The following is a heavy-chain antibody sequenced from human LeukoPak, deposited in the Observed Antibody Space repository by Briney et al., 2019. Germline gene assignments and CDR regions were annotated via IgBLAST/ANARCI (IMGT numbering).Heavy chain of an antibody. CDR1: GYTFSNFD. CDR2: ISGNNDNP. D-gene: IGHD3-3*01. CDR3: ARDGTITDDY. J-gene: IGHJ4*02. V-gene: IGHV1-18*01. Sequence: ASVKVSCTVSGYTFSNFDISSGRQAPGQGLEWMGWISGNNDNPNYGQKFQGRLTVTTDSSTNTAYMELRNLRSDDTAVYYCARDGTITDDYWGQGTLVTVSS.